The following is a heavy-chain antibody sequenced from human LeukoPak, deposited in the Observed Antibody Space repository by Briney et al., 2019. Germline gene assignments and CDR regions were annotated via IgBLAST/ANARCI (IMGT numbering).Heavy chain of an antibody. J-gene: IGHJ4*02. CDR3: AKQLGYCSDGSCYFPY. CDR1: GLTFSSYA. D-gene: IGHD2-15*01. V-gene: IGHV3-23*01. CDR2: ISGSGGST. Sequence: GGSLRLSCAASGLTFSSYAMSWVRQAPGKGLEWVSAISGSGGSTYYADSAKGRFTISRDNSKNTLYLQMNSLRAEDTAVYYCAKQLGYCSDGSCYFPYWGQGTLVTVSS.